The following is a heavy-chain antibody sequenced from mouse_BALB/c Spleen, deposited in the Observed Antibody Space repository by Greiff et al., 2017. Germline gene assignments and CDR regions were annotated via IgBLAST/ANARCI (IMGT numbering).Heavy chain of an antibody. V-gene: IGHV3-6*02. J-gene: IGHJ2*01. Sequence: EVKLQESGPGLVKPSQSLSLTCSVTGYSITSGYYWNWIRQFPGNQLEWMGYISYDGSNNYNPSLKNRISITRDTSKNQFFLKLNSVTTEDTATYYCAREDYYGYGYWGQGTTLTVSS. CDR3: AREDYYGYGY. D-gene: IGHD1-2*01. CDR2: ISYDGSN. CDR1: GYSITSGYY.